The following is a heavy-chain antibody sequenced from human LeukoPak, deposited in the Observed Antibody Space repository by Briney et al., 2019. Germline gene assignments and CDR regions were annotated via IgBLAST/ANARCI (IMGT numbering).Heavy chain of an antibody. D-gene: IGHD6-13*01. J-gene: IGHJ6*04. CDR1: GFTFSDYY. CDR2: ISSSSGYT. Sequence: GALRLSCAASGFTFSDYYMSWIRQAPGKGLEWVSYISSSSGYTNYADSVKGRFTISRDNAKNSLYLQMNSLRAEDTAVYYCARQNSSSWYHYYYYYYGMDVWGKGTTVTVSS. V-gene: IGHV3-11*06. CDR3: ARQNSSSWYHYYYYYYGMDV.